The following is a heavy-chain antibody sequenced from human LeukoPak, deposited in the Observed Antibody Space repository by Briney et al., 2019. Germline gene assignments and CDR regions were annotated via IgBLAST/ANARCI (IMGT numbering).Heavy chain of an antibody. V-gene: IGHV1-46*01. CDR1: GYTFTSNY. CDR2: ISPSGGST. J-gene: IGHJ4*02. CDR3: ARGQSSWSPFDY. Sequence: ASVKVSCKAFGYTFTSNYMHWVRQAPGQGPEWMGVISPSGGSTTYAQKFQGRVTLTRDMSTSTDYLELSSLRSDDTAVYYCARGQSSWSPFDYWGQGTLVTVSS. D-gene: IGHD6-13*01.